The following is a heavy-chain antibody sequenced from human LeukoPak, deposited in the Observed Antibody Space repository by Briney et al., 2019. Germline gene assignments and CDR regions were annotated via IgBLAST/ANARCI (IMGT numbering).Heavy chain of an antibody. CDR2: INAGNGNT. J-gene: IGHJ5*02. CDR1: GYPFASYA. Sequence: VASVKVSCKASGYPFASYAMHWVRQAPGQRLEWMGWINAGNGNTKYSQKFQGRVTITRDTSASTAYMELSSLRSEDTAVYYCARGDYVWGSYRYTGGLDWFDPWGQGTLVTVSS. CDR3: ARGDYVWGSYRYTGGLDWFDP. D-gene: IGHD3-16*02. V-gene: IGHV1-3*01.